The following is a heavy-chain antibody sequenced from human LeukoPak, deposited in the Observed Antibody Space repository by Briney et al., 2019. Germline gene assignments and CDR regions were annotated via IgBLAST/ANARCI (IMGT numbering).Heavy chain of an antibody. CDR1: GFTFSIYW. V-gene: IGHV3-7*01. J-gene: IGHJ6*03. CDR2: IKQDGTEK. D-gene: IGHD3-9*01. CDR3: ARDSHYDILTGTDMDV. Sequence: GGSLRLSCAASGFTFSIYWMSWVRQAPGKGLEWVANIKQDGTEKNYVDSVKGRFTISRDSAKNSLYLQMNSLSAEDTAVYYCARDSHYDILTGTDMDVWGKGTTVTVSS.